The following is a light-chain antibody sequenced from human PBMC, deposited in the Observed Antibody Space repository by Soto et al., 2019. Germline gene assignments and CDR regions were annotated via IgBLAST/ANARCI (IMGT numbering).Light chain of an antibody. J-gene: IGKJ5*01. V-gene: IGKV1-12*01. Sequence: DIQMTQSPSSVSASVGDRVTITCRASQSVNIWLAWYQQKPGQAPNLLIYAASSLHSGVPSRFSGSGSGTDFTLTITNLHPEDFATYFCQQANSFPITFGQGTRLEHK. CDR1: QSVNIW. CDR2: AAS. CDR3: QQANSFPIT.